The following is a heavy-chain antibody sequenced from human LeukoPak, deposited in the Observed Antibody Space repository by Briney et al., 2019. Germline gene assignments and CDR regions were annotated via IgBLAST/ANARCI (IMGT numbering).Heavy chain of an antibody. CDR1: GYTFTGYY. Sequence: ASVKVSCKASGYTFTGYYMHWVRQAPGQGLEWMGWINPNSGGTNYAQKFQGRVTMTRDTSISTAYMELSRLRSDDTAVYYCAVPYYDSSGWRSVSYYYYMDVWGKGTTVTVSS. V-gene: IGHV1-2*02. J-gene: IGHJ6*03. D-gene: IGHD3-22*01. CDR3: AVPYYDSSGWRSVSYYYYMDV. CDR2: INPNSGGT.